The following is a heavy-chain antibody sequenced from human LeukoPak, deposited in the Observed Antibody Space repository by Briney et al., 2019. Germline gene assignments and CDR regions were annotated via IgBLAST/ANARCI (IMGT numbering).Heavy chain of an antibody. CDR2: IKQEGSEK. V-gene: IGHV3-7*02. CDR3: ARVAIAAAGPNWFDP. Sequence: GGSLRLSCAAPGFTFSNYWMSWVRQAPGKGLEWVANIKQEGSEKYYVDSVKGRFTISRDNAENSLYLQMNSLRAEDTAVYYCARVAIAAAGPNWFDPWGQGTLVTVSS. J-gene: IGHJ5*02. D-gene: IGHD6-13*01. CDR1: GFTFSNYW.